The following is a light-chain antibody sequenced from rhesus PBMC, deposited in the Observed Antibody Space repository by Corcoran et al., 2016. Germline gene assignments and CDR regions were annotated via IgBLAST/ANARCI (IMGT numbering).Light chain of an antibody. CDR1: QTIGSS. J-gene: IGKJ3*01. Sequence: EIVLTQSPAFQSVTLKEKVTITCQASQTIGSSLHWYQQKPDQSPKLLIKYASQSISGVPSRFRGSGSGTEFTLTIKSLEAEDVATYYCQQSSSFPFTFGPGTKLDIK. V-gene: IGKV6-55*01. CDR3: QQSSSFPFT. CDR2: YAS.